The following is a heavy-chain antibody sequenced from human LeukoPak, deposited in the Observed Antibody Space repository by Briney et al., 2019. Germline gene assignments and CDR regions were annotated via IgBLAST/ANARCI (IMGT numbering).Heavy chain of an antibody. CDR3: ARDSTGSYNWFDP. CDR2: ISYDGSNE. J-gene: IGHJ5*02. Sequence: GRSLRLSCAASGFSFSSYAMHWVRQAPGKGLEWVAVISYDGSNEYYPDSVKGRFTISRDNSKNTLYLQMNSLRAEDTAVYYCARDSTGSYNWFDPWGQGTLVTVSS. CDR1: GFSFSSYA. V-gene: IGHV3-30*04. D-gene: IGHD6-19*01.